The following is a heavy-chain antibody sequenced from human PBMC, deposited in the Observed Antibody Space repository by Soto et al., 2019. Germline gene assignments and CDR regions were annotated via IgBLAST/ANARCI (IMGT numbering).Heavy chain of an antibody. D-gene: IGHD4-17*01. Sequence: EVRLVETGGSVIWPGGSLRLSCAASGFIFNEYGMSWVRQAPGKGLEWVAGIHGNGRDTAYEDSVKGRFTISRDNAKNSLSLQMNSLRVDDTAFYYGVRRGGPHGDYVDYWGQGTLVTVTS. J-gene: IGHJ4*02. CDR3: VRRGGPHGDYVDY. CDR1: GFIFNEYG. V-gene: IGHV3-20*04. CDR2: IHGNGRDT.